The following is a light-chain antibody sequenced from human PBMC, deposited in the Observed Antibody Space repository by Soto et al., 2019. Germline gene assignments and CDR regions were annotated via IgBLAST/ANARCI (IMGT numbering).Light chain of an antibody. V-gene: IGLV1-40*01. Sequence: QSVLTQPPSASGTPGQTVSISCSGGSSNIGNNFVFWYQHLPGTAPKLLIYANTNRPSGVPDRFSGSESGTSASLAITGLQAEDEADYYCQSYDSSLRVVFGGGTKLTVL. CDR1: SSNIGNNF. CDR2: ANT. J-gene: IGLJ3*02. CDR3: QSYDSSLRVV.